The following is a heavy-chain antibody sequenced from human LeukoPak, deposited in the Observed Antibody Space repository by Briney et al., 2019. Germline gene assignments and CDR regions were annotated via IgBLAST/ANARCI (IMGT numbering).Heavy chain of an antibody. V-gene: IGHV4-39*01. J-gene: IGHJ5*02. CDR1: GGSISRSSYF. CDR3: ARPRGGITGTTPYNYFDP. Sequence: SETLSLTCSVSGGSISRSSYFWGWIRQPPGKGLEWIGSFYYSGSTYYNPSLKSRVTISVDTSKSQFSLKLSSVTAADTAVYYCARPRGGITGTTPYNYFDPWGQGILVTVSS. D-gene: IGHD1-7*01. CDR2: FYYSGST.